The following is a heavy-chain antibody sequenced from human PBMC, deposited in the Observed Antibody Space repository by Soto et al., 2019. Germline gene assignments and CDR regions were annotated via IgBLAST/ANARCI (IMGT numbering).Heavy chain of an antibody. V-gene: IGHV1-58*02. D-gene: IGHD3-10*01. CDR3: ARGNGIGELFTTYYYYGMDV. CDR1: GFTFTSSA. J-gene: IGHJ6*02. CDR2: IVVGSGNT. Sequence: GASVKVSCKASGFTFTSSAMQWVRQARGQRLEWIGWIVVGSGNTNYAQKFQGRVTMTRDTSTSTVYMELSSLRSEDTAVYYCARGNGIGELFTTYYYYGMDVWGQGTTVTVSS.